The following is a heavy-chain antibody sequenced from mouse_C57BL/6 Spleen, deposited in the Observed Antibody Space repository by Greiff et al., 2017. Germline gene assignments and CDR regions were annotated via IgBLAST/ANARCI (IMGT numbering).Heavy chain of an antibody. CDR3: TRWGSRGFAY. D-gene: IGHD1-1*01. J-gene: IGHJ3*01. CDR1: GYTFTDYE. V-gene: IGHV1-15*01. CDR2: IDPETGGT. Sequence: QVQLKQSGAELVRPGASVTLSCKASGYTFTDYEMHWVKQTPVHGLEWIGAIDPETGGTAYNQKFKGKAILTADKSSSTAYMELRSLTSEDSAVDYCTRWGSRGFAYWGQGTLVTVSA.